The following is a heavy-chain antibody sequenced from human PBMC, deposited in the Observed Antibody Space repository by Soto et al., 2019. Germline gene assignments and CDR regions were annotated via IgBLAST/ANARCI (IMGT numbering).Heavy chain of an antibody. Sequence: QVQLRESGPGLVNPSETLSLTCTVSGDSISNYYGSWIRQPPGKGLEWIGYIYYNGETKYNPYLDSRVTMTVDTSMNQFSLKLTSLTHADTAVYDCAKYRRTQAEGFTLAYWGQGALVLVSS. CDR2: IYYNGET. CDR3: AKYRRTQAEGFTLAY. CDR1: GDSISNYY. J-gene: IGHJ4*02. D-gene: IGHD2-2*02. V-gene: IGHV4-59*12.